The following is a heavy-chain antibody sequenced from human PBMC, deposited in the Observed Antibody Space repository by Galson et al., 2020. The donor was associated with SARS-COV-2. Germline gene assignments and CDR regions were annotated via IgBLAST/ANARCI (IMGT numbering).Heavy chain of an antibody. J-gene: IGHJ6*02. CDR3: AKCSSDLGYFYYGVDV. CDR1: GFTFTTYG. D-gene: IGHD6-19*01. CDR2: IRYEGTYT. V-gene: IGHV3-30*02. Sequence: GGSLRLSCAASGFTFTTYGMYWVRPAPGKGLEWVAFIRYEGTYTYYADSVKGRFTISRDNSKNTLDLQMNSLRAEDTGVYYCAKCSSDLGYFYYGVDVWGQGATVTVSS.